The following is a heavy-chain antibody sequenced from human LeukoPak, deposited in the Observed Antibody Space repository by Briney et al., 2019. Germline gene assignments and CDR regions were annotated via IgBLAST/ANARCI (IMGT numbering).Heavy chain of an antibody. CDR1: GGSISSYY. Sequence: SETLSLTCTVSGGSISSYYWSWIRQPPGKGLEWIGYIYYSGSTNYNPSLKSRVTMSVDTSKNQFSLKLSSVTAADTAVYYCARWEQGFDYWGQGTLVTVSS. V-gene: IGHV4-59*12. D-gene: IGHD1-26*01. CDR2: IYYSGST. CDR3: ARWEQGFDY. J-gene: IGHJ4*02.